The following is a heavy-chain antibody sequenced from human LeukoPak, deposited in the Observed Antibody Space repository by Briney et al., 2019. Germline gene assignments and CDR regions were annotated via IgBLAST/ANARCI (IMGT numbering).Heavy chain of an antibody. CDR2: IFPSGGEI. D-gene: IGHD2-8*02. CDR1: GFTFSTFA. Sequence: GGSLRLSCEASGFTFSTFAMIWVRQPPGKGLEWVSSIFPSGGEIHYADSVRGRFTSSRDNSKSTLSLQMNSLRAEDTAICYCATYRQVLLPFESWGQGTLVTVSS. J-gene: IGHJ4*02. V-gene: IGHV3-23*01. CDR3: ATYRQVLLPFES.